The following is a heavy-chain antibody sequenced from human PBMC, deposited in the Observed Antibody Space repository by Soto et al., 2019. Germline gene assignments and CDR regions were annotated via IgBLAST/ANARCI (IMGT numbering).Heavy chain of an antibody. CDR2: ISSSSSYI. CDR3: ARDRYYYGSGISSCLAA. D-gene: IGHD3-10*01. Sequence: GGSLRLSCAASGFTFSSYSMNWVRQAPGKGLEWVSSISSSSSYIYYADSVKGRFTISRDNAKNSLYLQMNSLRAEDTAVYYCARDRYYYGSGISSCLAAWGQGTLVTVSS. CDR1: GFTFSSYS. V-gene: IGHV3-21*01. J-gene: IGHJ5*02.